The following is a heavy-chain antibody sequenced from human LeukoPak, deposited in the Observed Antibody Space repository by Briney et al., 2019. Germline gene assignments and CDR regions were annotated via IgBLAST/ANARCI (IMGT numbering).Heavy chain of an antibody. Sequence: ASVKVSCKASGYTFTGYYMHWVRQAPGQGLEWMGWINPNSGGTNYAQKFQGRVTMTRDTPISTAYMELSRLRSDDTAVYYCARGRSSSWLLFDYWGQGTLVTVSS. CDR1: GYTFTGYY. CDR3: ARGRSSSWLLFDY. D-gene: IGHD6-13*01. J-gene: IGHJ4*02. CDR2: INPNSGGT. V-gene: IGHV1-2*02.